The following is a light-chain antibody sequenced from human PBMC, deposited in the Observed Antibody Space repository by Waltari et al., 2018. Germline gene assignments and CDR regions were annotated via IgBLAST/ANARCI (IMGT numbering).Light chain of an antibody. CDR1: QDISTY. Sequence: DIQMTQSPSSLSASVGDRVTITCQASQDISTYLNWYQQKAGKAPKLLIYDVSNLEKGVPSRFSGGGSETDFSFTISSLQSEDIATYYCQQYEDVPYTFGQGTKLMIK. CDR2: DVS. CDR3: QQYEDVPYT. V-gene: IGKV1-33*01. J-gene: IGKJ2*01.